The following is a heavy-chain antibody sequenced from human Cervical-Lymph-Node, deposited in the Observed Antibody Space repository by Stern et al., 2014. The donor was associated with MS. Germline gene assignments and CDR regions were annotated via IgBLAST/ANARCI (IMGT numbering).Heavy chain of an antibody. V-gene: IGHV3-9*01. J-gene: IGHJ6*02. CDR1: RFNFDDYA. CDR2: ISWNSGSM. D-gene: IGHD6-19*01. CDR3: AKDISSGRWEAQYYYGMDV. Sequence: EVQLEESGGGLVQPGRSLRLSCAGSRFNFDDYAMHWVRQAPGRGLEWVSSISWNSGSMEYADSVKGRFTISRDNAKNSLYLQMDSLRVGDTAIYYCAKDISSGRWEAQYYYGMDVWGQGTTVTVSS.